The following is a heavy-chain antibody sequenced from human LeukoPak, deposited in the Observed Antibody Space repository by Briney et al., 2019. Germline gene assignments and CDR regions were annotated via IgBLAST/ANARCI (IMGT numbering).Heavy chain of an antibody. CDR3: ARGLLYWNDVLYDAFDI. V-gene: IGHV4-31*03. CDR1: RGSISSGGFY. D-gene: IGHD1-1*01. Sequence: PPQTLSLTCTVSRGSISSGGFYWSWIRQHPGKGLEWIGYIYYSGRTYYNPSLKSRVIISIDTSENQFSLKLSSVTAADTAVYYCARGLLYWNDVLYDAFDIWGQGTMVTVSS. J-gene: IGHJ3*02. CDR2: IYYSGRT.